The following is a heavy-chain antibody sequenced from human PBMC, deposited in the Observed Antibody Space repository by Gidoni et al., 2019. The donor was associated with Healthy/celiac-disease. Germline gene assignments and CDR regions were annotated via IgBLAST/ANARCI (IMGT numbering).Heavy chain of an antibody. D-gene: IGHD6-19*01. J-gene: IGHJ4*02. V-gene: IGHV3-43*01. CDR1: GFTFDDYT. CDR3: AKDATGITVAGTGHFDY. Sequence: EVQLVESGGVVVQPGGSLRLSCAASGFTFDDYTMHWVRQAPGKGLEWVFLISWDGGSTYYADSVKGRFTISRDNSKNSLYLQMNSLRTEDTALYYCAKDATGITVAGTGHFDYWGQGTLVTVSS. CDR2: ISWDGGST.